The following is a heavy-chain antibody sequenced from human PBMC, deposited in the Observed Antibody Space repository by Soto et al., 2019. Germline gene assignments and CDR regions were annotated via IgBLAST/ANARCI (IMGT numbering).Heavy chain of an antibody. V-gene: IGHV3-30-3*01. CDR3: ARDVSGVVLMLYAWGSDGFDY. J-gene: IGHJ4*02. D-gene: IGHD2-8*01. Sequence: QVQLVESGGGVVQPGRSLRLSCAASGFTFSSYAMHWVRQAPGKGLEWVAVISYDGSNKYYADSVKGRFTISRDNSKNTLYLQMNSLRAEDTAVYYCARDVSGVVLMLYAWGSDGFDYWGQGTLVTVSS. CDR1: GFTFSSYA. CDR2: ISYDGSNK.